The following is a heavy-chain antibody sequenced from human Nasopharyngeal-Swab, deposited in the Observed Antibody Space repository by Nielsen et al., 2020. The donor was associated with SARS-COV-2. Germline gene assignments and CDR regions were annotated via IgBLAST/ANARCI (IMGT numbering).Heavy chain of an antibody. Sequence: GSLKISCAASGFPFSSYSMNWVRQAPGKGLEWVSSISSSSSYIYYADSVKGRFTISRDNAKNSLYLQMNSLRAEDTAVYYCARGSSSSWYILDYWGQGTLVTVSS. CDR1: GFPFSSYS. CDR3: ARGSSSSWYILDY. CDR2: ISSSSSYI. V-gene: IGHV3-21*01. D-gene: IGHD6-13*01. J-gene: IGHJ4*02.